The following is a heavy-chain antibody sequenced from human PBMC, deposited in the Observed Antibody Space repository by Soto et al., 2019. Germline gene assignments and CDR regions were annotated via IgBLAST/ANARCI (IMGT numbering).Heavy chain of an antibody. CDR3: AHRGVRVTALFDY. J-gene: IGHJ4*02. D-gene: IGHD3-16*01. Sequence: QITLRESGPTLVKPTQTLTLTCTFSGFSLTTTGVGLGWIRQAPGNALEWLALIYWDDDKRYSPSLKSRLTIPKDTSKNQGVLTKTNMDPGDTATYYCAHRGVRVTALFDYWGPGTPVTVSS. CDR1: GFSLTTTGVG. V-gene: IGHV2-5*02. CDR2: IYWDDDK.